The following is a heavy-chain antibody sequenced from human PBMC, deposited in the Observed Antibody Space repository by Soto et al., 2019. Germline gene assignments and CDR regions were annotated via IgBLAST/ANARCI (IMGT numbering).Heavy chain of an antibody. D-gene: IGHD3-3*02. CDR3: ARDKARQQLGGNYYYILDV. V-gene: IGHV1-69*12. CDR1: GGTFSTSA. Sequence: QVQLMQSGAEVKKPGSSVKVSCKASGGTFSTSAISWVRQAPGEGLEWVGGIMPIFATPDYAQKFQCRVTISAHESTATAYLDLTSLPTDDKAVYFCARDKARQQLGGNYYYILDVWGQGTAITVSS. J-gene: IGHJ6*02. CDR2: IMPIFATP.